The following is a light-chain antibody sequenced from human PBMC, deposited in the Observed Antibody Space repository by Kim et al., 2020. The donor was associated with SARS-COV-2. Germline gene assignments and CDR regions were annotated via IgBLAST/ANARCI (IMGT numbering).Light chain of an antibody. CDR3: QAWDSSTVV. Sequence: SYELTQPPSVSVSPGQTASITCSGDKLGDKNAFWYQQKPGQSPVLVIYQNNKRPSGIPERFSGSNSGNTATLTISGTQAMEEADYYCQAWDSSTVVFGGGTKLTVL. CDR1: KLGDKN. J-gene: IGLJ3*02. V-gene: IGLV3-1*01. CDR2: QNN.